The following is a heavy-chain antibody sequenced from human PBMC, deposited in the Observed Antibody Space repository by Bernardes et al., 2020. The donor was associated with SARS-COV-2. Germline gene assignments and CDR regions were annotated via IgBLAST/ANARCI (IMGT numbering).Heavy chain of an antibody. V-gene: IGHV4-34*01. D-gene: IGHD2-2*01. J-gene: IGHJ4*02. CDR2: INYTGNT. Sequence: SETLSLTCAVHGGSFSGYYWNWIRQPPGKGLQWIGEINYTGNTNHNPSLKSRVTLSLDTSKNQFSLKLSSVTAADTAMYYCARGGCSSRSCYNFDYWGQGALVTVSS. CDR1: GGSFSGYY. CDR3: ARGGCSSRSCYNFDY.